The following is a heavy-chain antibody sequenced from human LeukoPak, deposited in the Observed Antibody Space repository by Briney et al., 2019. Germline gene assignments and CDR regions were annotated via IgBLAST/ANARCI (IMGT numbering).Heavy chain of an antibody. CDR3: ARAYSSSSNCFDP. D-gene: IGHD6-6*01. V-gene: IGHV1-2*02. J-gene: IGHJ5*02. CDR1: GYTFTSYH. CDR2: INPNSGGT. Sequence: ASVKVSCKASGYTFTSYHMHWVRQAPGQGLEWMGWINPNSGGTNYAQKFQGRVTMTRDTSISTDYMELSRLRSDDTAVYYCARAYSSSSNCFDPWGQGTLVTVSS.